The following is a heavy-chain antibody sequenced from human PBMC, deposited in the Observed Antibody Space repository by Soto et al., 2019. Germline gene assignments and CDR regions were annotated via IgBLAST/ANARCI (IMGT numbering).Heavy chain of an antibody. Sequence: ASVKVSWKASGYTFTDYYIHWVRQAPGQGLEWMGWINPNSGGTNYAQKFQGRVTMTRDTSISTAYMELSRLISDDTAVYYCARGDVRVVASFDPWGQGPLVTVSS. J-gene: IGHJ5*02. CDR3: ARGDVRVVASFDP. D-gene: IGHD2-15*01. CDR1: GYTFTDYY. CDR2: INPNSGGT. V-gene: IGHV1-2*02.